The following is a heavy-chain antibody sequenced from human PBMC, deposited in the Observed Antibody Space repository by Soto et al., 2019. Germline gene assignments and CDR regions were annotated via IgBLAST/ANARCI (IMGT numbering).Heavy chain of an antibody. J-gene: IGHJ6*02. CDR2: IIPIFGTA. CDR1: GYTFTSYG. D-gene: IGHD2-15*01. CDR3: ARGRRAGRGYCSGGSCYDPRDYYYYGMDV. Sequence: SVKVSCKASGYTFTSYGISWARQAPGQGLEWMGGIIPIFGTANYAQKFQGRVTITADESTSTAYMELSSLRSEDTAVYYCARGRRAGRGYCSGGSCYDPRDYYYYGMDVWGQGTTVTVSS. V-gene: IGHV1-69*13.